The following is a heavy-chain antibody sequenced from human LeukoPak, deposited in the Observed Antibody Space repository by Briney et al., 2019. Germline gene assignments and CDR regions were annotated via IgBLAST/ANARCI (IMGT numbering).Heavy chain of an antibody. V-gene: IGHV1-2*02. J-gene: IGHJ4*02. D-gene: IGHD3-10*01. CDR3: ARNPVRGVIIGGY. CDR1: GYTFTGYY. Sequence: ASVKVSCKASGYTFTGYYMHWVRQAPGQGLEWMGWINPNSGGTNYAQKFQGRVSMTRDTSISTAYMELSRLRSDDTAVYYCARNPVRGVIIGGYWGQGTLVTVSS. CDR2: INPNSGGT.